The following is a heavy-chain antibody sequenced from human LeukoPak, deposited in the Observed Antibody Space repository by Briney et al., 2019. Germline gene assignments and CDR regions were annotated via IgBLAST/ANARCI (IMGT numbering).Heavy chain of an antibody. Sequence: SETLSLTCIVSGVSITAGRYYTGWIRQPAGKGLEWIGRIYTSGSTNYNPSLKSRVTISVVTSKMHFALTLSSVTADDTAVYYCARDLGGVRVLVVSDAFDIWGQGTMVTVSS. CDR3: ARDLGGVRVLVVSDAFDI. V-gene: IGHV4-61*02. CDR1: GVSITAGRYY. D-gene: IGHD2-8*02. J-gene: IGHJ3*02. CDR2: IYTSGST.